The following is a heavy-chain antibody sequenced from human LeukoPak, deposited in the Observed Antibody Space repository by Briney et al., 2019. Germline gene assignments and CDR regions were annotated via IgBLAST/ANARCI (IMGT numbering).Heavy chain of an antibody. D-gene: IGHD3-10*01. CDR2: IFPGDSDT. J-gene: IGHJ4*02. Sequence: GESLKISCKGSGYSFTSYWIGWVRQMPGKGLEWMGIIFPGDSDTIYSPSFQGQVTISADKSISTAYLQWSSLKASDTAMYYCARPARPYYYGSGNLGYWGQGTLVTVSS. CDR3: ARPARPYYYGSGNLGY. CDR1: GYSFTSYW. V-gene: IGHV5-51*01.